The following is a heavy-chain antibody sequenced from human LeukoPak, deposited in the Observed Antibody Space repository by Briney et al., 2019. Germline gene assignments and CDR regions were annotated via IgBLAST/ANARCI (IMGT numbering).Heavy chain of an antibody. D-gene: IGHD6-19*01. Sequence: PSETLSLTCTVSGGSISSYYWSWIRQPPGKGLEWIGYIYYSGSTNYNPSLKSRVTISVDTSKNQFSLKLSSVTAADTAVYYCARRLWSSGPVVYRGHGTLVTVSS. CDR1: GGSISSYY. V-gene: IGHV4-59*01. CDR2: IYYSGST. J-gene: IGHJ4*01. CDR3: ARRLWSSGPVVY.